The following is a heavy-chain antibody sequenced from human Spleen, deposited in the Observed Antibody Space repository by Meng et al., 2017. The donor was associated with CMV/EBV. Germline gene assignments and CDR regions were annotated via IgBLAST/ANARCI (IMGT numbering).Heavy chain of an antibody. V-gene: IGHV3-9*01. J-gene: IGHJ4*02. CDR2: ISWNSGSR. D-gene: IGHD3-22*01. Sequence: GGSLRLSCAASGFIVSGYDMHWVRQVTGKGLEWVSGISWNSGSRGYVDSVKGRFTISRDNAKNSLYLHMNSLRVEDTALYYCAKGGYYYDSSAYYEGPDYWGQGTLVTVSS. CDR1: GFIVSGYD. CDR3: AKGGYYYDSSAYYEGPDY.